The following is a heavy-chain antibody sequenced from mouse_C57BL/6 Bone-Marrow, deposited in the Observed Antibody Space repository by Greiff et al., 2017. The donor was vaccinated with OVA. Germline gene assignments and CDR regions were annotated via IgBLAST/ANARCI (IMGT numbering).Heavy chain of an antibody. CDR1: GFTITDDY. CDR2: IDPENGDT. J-gene: IGHJ2*01. D-gene: IGHD2-1*01. Sequence: EVQLQQSGAELVRPGASVKLSCTASGFTITDDYMHWVKQRPEQGLEWIGWIDPENGDTEYASKFQGKATFTADTSSNTAYLQLSSLTSEDTAVYYCTSYGNFDYWGQGTTVTVSS. V-gene: IGHV14-4*01. CDR3: TSYGNFDY.